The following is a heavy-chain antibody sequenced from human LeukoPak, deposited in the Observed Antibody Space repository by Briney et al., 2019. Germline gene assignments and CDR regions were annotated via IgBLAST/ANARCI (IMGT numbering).Heavy chain of an antibody. CDR3: VRGDNRDY. J-gene: IGHJ4*02. Sequence: KSGGSLRLSCAASGFSFSTSTMKWVRQAPGEGLEWISSIGKTSRDMYYADSVRGRFTISRDNAKNSLFLLMNSLRVEDTSVYYCVRGDNRDYWGQGTLVTVSS. CDR2: IGKTSRDM. D-gene: IGHD1-14*01. CDR1: GFSFSTST. V-gene: IGHV3-21*01.